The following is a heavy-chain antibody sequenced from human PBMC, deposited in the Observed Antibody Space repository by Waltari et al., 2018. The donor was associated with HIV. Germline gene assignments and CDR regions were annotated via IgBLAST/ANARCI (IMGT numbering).Heavy chain of an antibody. CDR1: GGSISSGLYY. J-gene: IGHJ3*02. Sequence: QVQLQESGPGLVKPSQTLSLTCTVSGGSISSGLYYWNWIRQPAGKGLEWIGRIYTSGSTNYNPSLKSRVTISVDPSKNQFSLNLSSVTAADTAVYYCARGRNYYYDSSGFYFNAFDIWGQGTMVTVSS. CDR2: IYTSGST. D-gene: IGHD3-22*01. CDR3: ARGRNYYYDSSGFYFNAFDI. V-gene: IGHV4-61*02.